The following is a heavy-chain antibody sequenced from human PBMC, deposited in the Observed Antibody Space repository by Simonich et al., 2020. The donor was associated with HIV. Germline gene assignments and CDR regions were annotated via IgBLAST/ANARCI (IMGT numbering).Heavy chain of an antibody. V-gene: IGHV4-34*01. J-gene: IGHJ1*01. Sequence: QVQLQQWGAGLLKPSETLSLTCAVYGGSFSGYYWSWIRQPPGRGLEWIGEINHNGSTNYNPSLKSRVPIPVDTSKNQFSLKLSSVTAADTAVYYCARLTAGGLGEYFQHWGQGTLVTVSS. CDR2: INHNGST. CDR3: ARLTAGGLGEYFQH. D-gene: IGHD6-13*01. CDR1: GGSFSGYY.